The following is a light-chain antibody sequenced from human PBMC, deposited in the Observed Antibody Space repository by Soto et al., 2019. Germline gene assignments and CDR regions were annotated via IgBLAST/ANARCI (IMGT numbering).Light chain of an antibody. Sequence: PGERATLSCRASQSVSSTYLAWYQQQPGQAPRLLMSGTSNRATGTPDRFSGSGSGTDFTLTISRLEPEDFAVYYCQQYGSSGTFGQGTKVDIK. J-gene: IGKJ1*01. CDR3: QQYGSSGT. V-gene: IGKV3-20*01. CDR1: QSVSSTY. CDR2: GTS.